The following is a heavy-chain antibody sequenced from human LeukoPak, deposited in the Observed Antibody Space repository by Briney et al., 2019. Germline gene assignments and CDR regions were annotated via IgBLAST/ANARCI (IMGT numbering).Heavy chain of an antibody. D-gene: IGHD2-21*02. CDR1: GGSISSSSYY. CDR2: IYYSGST. CDR3: AALRGASTAVFDS. J-gene: IGHJ4*02. V-gene: IGHV4-39*07. Sequence: SETLSLTCTVSGGSISSSSYYWGWIRQPPGKGLEWIGSIYYSGSTYYNPSLKSRVTISVDTSKNQFSLKLSSVTAADTALYYCAALRGASTAVFDSWGQGTLVTVSS.